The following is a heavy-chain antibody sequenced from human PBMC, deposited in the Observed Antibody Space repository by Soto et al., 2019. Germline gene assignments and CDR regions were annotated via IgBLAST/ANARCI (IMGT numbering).Heavy chain of an antibody. V-gene: IGHV3-23*01. Sequence: EVQLLESGGGLVQPGGSLRLSCTASGFTFSIYAMSWVRQAPGKGLEWVSGISGSRGSTYSADSVKGRFTISRYNSKNTLYLRMNSLRVEDPAVYYCAKGMRESYSVDYWGQGTLVTVSS. J-gene: IGHJ4*02. CDR3: AKGMRESYSVDY. D-gene: IGHD3-10*01. CDR1: GFTFSIYA. CDR2: ISGSRGST.